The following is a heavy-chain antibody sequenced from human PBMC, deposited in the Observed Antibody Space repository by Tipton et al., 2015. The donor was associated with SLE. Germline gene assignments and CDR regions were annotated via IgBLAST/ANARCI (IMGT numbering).Heavy chain of an antibody. CDR3: ARTQRYCDSRSCSQYRHFDN. CDR2: INPNNDAT. D-gene: IGHD2/OR15-2a*01. J-gene: IGHJ4*02. Sequence: QVQLVQSGAEMKNPGASVKVSCKASGYTFTDYYLHWVRQAPGQGLEYMGWINPNNDATDYAQNFRGRVTMTRDTSINTAHMELSRLGSDDTAIYYCARTQRYCDSRSCSQYRHFDNWGQGTQVTVSS. V-gene: IGHV1-2*02. CDR1: GYTFTDYY.